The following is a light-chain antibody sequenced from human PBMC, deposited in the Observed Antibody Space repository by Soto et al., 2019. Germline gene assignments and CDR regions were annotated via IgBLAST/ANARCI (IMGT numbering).Light chain of an antibody. CDR1: QSVSSSF. CDR2: GAS. Sequence: EIVLTQSPGTLSLSPGERATLSCRASQSVSSSFLAWYQQKPGQAPRLLIYGASSRATGIPDRFSGSGSGTAFTLTISRLEPEDVAVYYCQQYGSSPLTCGGGTKVEIK. J-gene: IGKJ4*01. V-gene: IGKV3-20*01. CDR3: QQYGSSPLT.